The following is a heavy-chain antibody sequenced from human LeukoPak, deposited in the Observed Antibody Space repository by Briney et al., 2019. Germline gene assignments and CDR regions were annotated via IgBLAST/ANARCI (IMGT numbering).Heavy chain of an antibody. J-gene: IGHJ3*02. D-gene: IGHD3-22*01. CDR3: ARRAELYYDSSGYYYLGAFDI. Sequence: GGSLRLSRAASGFTFSSNYMSWVRQAPGKGLEWVSVIYSGGSTYYSDSVKGRFTISRDNSKNTLYLQMNSLRAEDTAVYYCARRAELYYDSSGYYYLGAFDIWGQGTMVTVSS. CDR2: IYSGGST. CDR1: GFTFSSNY. V-gene: IGHV3-53*01.